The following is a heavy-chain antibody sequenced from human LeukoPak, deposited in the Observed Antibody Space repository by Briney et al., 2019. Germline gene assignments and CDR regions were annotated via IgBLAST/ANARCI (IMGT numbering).Heavy chain of an antibody. V-gene: IGHV3-9*01. CDR2: ISWNSGSI. Sequence: GGSLRLSCAASGFTFDDYAMHWVRQAPGKGLEWVSGISWNSGSIGYADSVKGRFTISRDNAKNSLYLQMNSLRAEDTALYYCAKGGYGSGSYYGMDVWGQGTTVTVSS. J-gene: IGHJ6*02. D-gene: IGHD3-10*01. CDR1: GFTFDDYA. CDR3: AKGGYGSGSYYGMDV.